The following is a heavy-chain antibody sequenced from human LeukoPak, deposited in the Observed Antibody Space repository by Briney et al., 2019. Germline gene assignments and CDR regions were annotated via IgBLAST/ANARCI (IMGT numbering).Heavy chain of an antibody. V-gene: IGHV3-53*04. J-gene: IGHJ4*02. Sequence: GGSLRLSCAASGFTVSSNYMSWVRQAPGKGLEWVSVIYSGGTTYYAGSVKGRFTISRSNSKNTLYLQMNGLRAEDTAVYYCARDQYSYAHAAHWGQGTLVTVSS. CDR3: ARDQYSYAHAAH. CDR2: IYSGGTT. D-gene: IGHD5-18*01. CDR1: GFTVSSNY.